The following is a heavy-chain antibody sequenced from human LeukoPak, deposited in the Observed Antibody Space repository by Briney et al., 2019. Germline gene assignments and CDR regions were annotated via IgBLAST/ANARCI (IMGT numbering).Heavy chain of an antibody. V-gene: IGHV1-2*02. D-gene: IGHD4-17*01. CDR1: GNTFTGSY. Sequence: ASVKVSCKASGNTFTGSYLHWLRQAPGQGLEWMGWINPKSGDTSFEQKFRGRVTMTRDTSISTGYLELSRLRSDDTAVYYCARGPYYGDYSCWGQGTLVTVSS. J-gene: IGHJ4*02. CDR3: ARGPYYGDYSC. CDR2: INPKSGDT.